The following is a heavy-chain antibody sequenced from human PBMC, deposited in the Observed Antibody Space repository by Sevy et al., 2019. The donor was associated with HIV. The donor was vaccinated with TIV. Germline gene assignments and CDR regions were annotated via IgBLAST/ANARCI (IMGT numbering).Heavy chain of an antibody. J-gene: IGHJ5*02. Sequence: SETLSLTCTDSGGSITSYSWSWIRQPAGKGLEWLGRIYSNGNSNYNPSLKSRVTMSVDTSKNQFSLKLTSVNAADTAVYFCAREGGASSAWFENWFGPWGQGTLVTVSS. CDR3: AREGGASSAWFENWFGP. CDR2: IYSNGNS. V-gene: IGHV4-4*07. D-gene: IGHD6-19*01. CDR1: GGSITSYS.